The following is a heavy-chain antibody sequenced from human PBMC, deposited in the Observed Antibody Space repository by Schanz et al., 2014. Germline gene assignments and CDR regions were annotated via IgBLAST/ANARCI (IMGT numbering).Heavy chain of an antibody. D-gene: IGHD4-17*01. CDR1: GGTFSSYS. CDR3: ARGYGDAPTDV. Sequence: QVQLVQSGAEVKKPGSSVKVSCKASGGTFSSYSISWVRQAPGQGLEWMGRIIPILGIANYAQKFQGRVTITADRSTSTAYMELSSLRAEDTAVYYCARGYGDAPTDVWGQGTRVNVSA. V-gene: IGHV1-69*02. J-gene: IGHJ4*02. CDR2: IIPILGIA.